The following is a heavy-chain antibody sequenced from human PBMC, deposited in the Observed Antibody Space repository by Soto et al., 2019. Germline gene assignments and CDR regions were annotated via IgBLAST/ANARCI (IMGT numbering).Heavy chain of an antibody. V-gene: IGHV3-23*01. CDR2: ISGSGANT. D-gene: IGHD3-10*01. Sequence: GGSLRLSCAASGFTFSSSATSWVRQAPGKGLQWVSGISGSGANTYYADSVKGRFTISRDNSRNTLYLQVNSLRAEDTAIYYCAKETRATMVRGVMAADYWGQGTLVTVSS. CDR1: GFTFSSSA. CDR3: AKETRATMVRGVMAADY. J-gene: IGHJ4*02.